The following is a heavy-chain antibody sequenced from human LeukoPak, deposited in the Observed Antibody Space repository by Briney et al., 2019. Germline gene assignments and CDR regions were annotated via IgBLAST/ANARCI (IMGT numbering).Heavy chain of an antibody. J-gene: IGHJ3*02. D-gene: IGHD2-15*01. Sequence: AGGSLRLSCAASGFTVSSNYMSWVRQAPGKGLECVSVIYSGGSTHYADSVKGRFTISRDNSKNTLYFQINSLRAEDTAVYYCARARVVVALDGFDIWGQGTMVTVSS. CDR2: IYSGGST. CDR3: ARARVVVALDGFDI. CDR1: GFTVSSNY. V-gene: IGHV3-66*02.